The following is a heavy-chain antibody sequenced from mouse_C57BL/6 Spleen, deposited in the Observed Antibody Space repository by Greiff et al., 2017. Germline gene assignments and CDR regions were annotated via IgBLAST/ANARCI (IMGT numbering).Heavy chain of an antibody. V-gene: IGHV1-50*01. D-gene: IGHD1-1*01. Sequence: QVQLQQPGAELVKPGASVKLSCKASGYTFTSYWMQWVKQRPGQGLEWIGEIDPSDSYTNYNQKFKGKATLTVDTSSSTAYMQLSSLTAEDSAVYYCARKGIYYYGSSYNYYAMDYWGQGTSVTVSS. CDR1: GYTFTSYW. CDR2: IDPSDSYT. CDR3: ARKGIYYYGSSYNYYAMDY. J-gene: IGHJ4*01.